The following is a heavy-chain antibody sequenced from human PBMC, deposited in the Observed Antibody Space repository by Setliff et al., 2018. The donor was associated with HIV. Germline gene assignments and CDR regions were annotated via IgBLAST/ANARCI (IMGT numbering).Heavy chain of an antibody. Sequence: GESLKISCAASGFTFSSNSLNWVRQAPGKGLEWVSSISSSGTHINYADSVKGRFTIFRDNAKNSLYLQMNSLRDEDTAVYYCARDGGYDYDILTGYYRNYYMDVWGKGTTVTVSS. V-gene: IGHV3-21*06. CDR2: ISSSGTHI. J-gene: IGHJ6*03. CDR1: GFTFSSNS. D-gene: IGHD3-9*01. CDR3: ARDGGYDYDILTGYYRNYYMDV.